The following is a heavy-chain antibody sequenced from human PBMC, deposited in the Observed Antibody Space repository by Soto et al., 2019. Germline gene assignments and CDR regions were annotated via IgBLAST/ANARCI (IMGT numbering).Heavy chain of an antibody. CDR1: GGSISSGGYY. CDR2: IYYSGST. J-gene: IGHJ4*02. Sequence: LSLTCTVSGGSISSGGYYWSWIRQHPGKGLEWIGYIYYSGSTYYNPSLKSRVTISVDTSKNQFSLKLSSVTAADTAVYYCARDGGGGSSPFDYWGQGTLVTVSS. V-gene: IGHV4-31*03. D-gene: IGHD1-26*01. CDR3: ARDGGGGSSPFDY.